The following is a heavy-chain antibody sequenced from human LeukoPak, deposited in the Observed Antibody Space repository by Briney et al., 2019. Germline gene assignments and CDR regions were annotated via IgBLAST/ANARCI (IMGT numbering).Heavy chain of an antibody. CDR3: AKAGMTTVTTHAFDI. Sequence: GGSLRLSCAASGFTFSSYSMNWVRQAPGKGLDWVSSIRSSSSYIYYADSVKGRFTISRDNAKNSLYLQMNSLRAEDTAVYYCAKAGMTTVTTHAFDIWGQGTMVTVSS. D-gene: IGHD4-17*01. J-gene: IGHJ3*02. CDR1: GFTFSSYS. CDR2: IRSSSSYI. V-gene: IGHV3-21*01.